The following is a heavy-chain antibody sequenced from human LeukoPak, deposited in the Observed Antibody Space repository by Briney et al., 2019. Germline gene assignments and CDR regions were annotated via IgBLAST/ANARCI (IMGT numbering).Heavy chain of an antibody. D-gene: IGHD3-9*01. J-gene: IGHJ4*02. Sequence: ASVRVSCKASGYTFISYGISWVRQALGQGVGWMGWISAYDGKTNYAQNVQGRLTMTTDTSTSTVYMQLRSLRSDDTAVYYCARGGLRYSRYYFDSWGQGTPVTVSS. CDR2: ISAYDGKT. V-gene: IGHV1-18*01. CDR1: GYTFISYG. CDR3: ARGGLRYSRYYFDS.